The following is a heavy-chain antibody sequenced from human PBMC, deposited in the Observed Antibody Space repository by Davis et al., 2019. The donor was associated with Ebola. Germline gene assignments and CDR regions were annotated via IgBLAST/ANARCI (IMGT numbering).Heavy chain of an antibody. V-gene: IGHV5-10-1*01. CDR1: GYSFSTYW. CDR2: IDPRDSYT. CDR3: ARAMSGYSDPLHFDS. D-gene: IGHD3-10*02. Sequence: GESLKISCQGSGYSFSTYWISWVRQMPGKGLEWLGRIDPRDSYTNYSPSFQGHVIISVDKSISTAYLQWSSLRASDTAMYFCARAMSGYSDPLHFDSWGPGTLVTVSS. J-gene: IGHJ4*02.